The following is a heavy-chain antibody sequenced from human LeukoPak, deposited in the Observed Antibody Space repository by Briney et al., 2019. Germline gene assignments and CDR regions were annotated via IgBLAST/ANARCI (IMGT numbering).Heavy chain of an antibody. CDR3: ATLLSSSWSFDY. J-gene: IGHJ4*02. D-gene: IGHD6-13*01. CDR2: IYYSGST. Sequence: PSETLSLTCTVSGGSISSYHWSWIRQPPGKGLEWIGYIYYSGSTNYNPSLKSRVTISVDTSKNQFSLKLSSVTAADTAVYYCATLLSSSWSFDYWGQGTLVTVSS. CDR1: GGSISSYH. V-gene: IGHV4-59*08.